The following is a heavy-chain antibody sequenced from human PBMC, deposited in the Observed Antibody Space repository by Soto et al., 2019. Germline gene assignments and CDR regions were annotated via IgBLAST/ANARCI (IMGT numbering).Heavy chain of an antibody. CDR3: AKMSDGWYGAFHI. V-gene: IGHV1-46*01. J-gene: IGHJ3*02. D-gene: IGHD6-19*01. Sequence: ASVKVSCKASGYTFTSYYMHWARQAPGQGLEWMGIINPSGGSTSYAQKFQGRVTMTRDTSTSTVYMELSSLRAEDTAVYYCAKMSDGWYGAFHIWGQGTMVT. CDR1: GYTFTSYY. CDR2: INPSGGST.